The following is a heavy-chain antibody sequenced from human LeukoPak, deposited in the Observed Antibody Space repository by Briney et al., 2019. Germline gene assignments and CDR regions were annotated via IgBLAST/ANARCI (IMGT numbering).Heavy chain of an antibody. CDR1: GFTFWSYG. D-gene: IGHD4-17*01. V-gene: IGHV3-30*18. CDR2: ISHNGNKK. J-gene: IGHJ3*02. CDR3: AKHYTIYGDYDAFDI. Sequence: GGSLRLSCAASGFTFWSYGMHWVRQAPGMGLEWVAIISHNGNKKYYADSVEGRFSISRDNSKNTLYLQMNSLRAEDTAVYYCAKHYTIYGDYDAFDIWGQGTVVTVSA.